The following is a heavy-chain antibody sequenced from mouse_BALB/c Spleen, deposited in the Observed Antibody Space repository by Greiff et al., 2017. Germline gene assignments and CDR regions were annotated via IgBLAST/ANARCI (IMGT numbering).Heavy chain of an antibody. V-gene: IGHV1-82*01. J-gene: IGHJ1*01. CDR2: IYPGDGDT. CDR3: ARNGNYWYFEV. CDR1: GYAFSSSW. D-gene: IGHD2-1*01. Sequence: VQLQQSGPELVKPGASVKISCKASGYAFSSSWMNWVKQRPGQGLEWIGRIYPGDGDTNYNGKFKGKATLTADKSSSTAYMQLSSLTSVDSAVYFCARNGNYWYFEVWGAGTTVTVSS.